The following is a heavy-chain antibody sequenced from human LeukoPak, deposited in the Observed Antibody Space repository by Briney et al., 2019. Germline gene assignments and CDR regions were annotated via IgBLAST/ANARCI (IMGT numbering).Heavy chain of an antibody. CDR2: INHSRST. CDR1: GGSFSGYY. D-gene: IGHD3-9*01. V-gene: IGHV4-34*01. J-gene: IGHJ6*02. CDR3: ARGARDNYDILTGYLYYYYGMDV. Sequence: SEALSLTSAVYGGSFSGYYWSWIRHPPGKGLEWSGEINHSRSTNYNPSLKSRVTISVDTSKNQFSLKLSSVTAEDTAVYYCARGARDNYDILTGYLYYYYGMDVWGQGTTVTVSS.